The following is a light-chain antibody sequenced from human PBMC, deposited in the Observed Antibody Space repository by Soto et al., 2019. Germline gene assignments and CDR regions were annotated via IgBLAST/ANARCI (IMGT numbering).Light chain of an antibody. CDR3: QQYNTWSPLT. V-gene: IGKV3-15*01. CDR2: GAS. J-gene: IGKJ4*01. CDR1: QSVSNN. Sequence: EIVMTQSPATLSVSPGERATLSCRASQSVSNNLAWYQQKPGQAPRLLIYGASTRATGIPARFSGSGSGTEFTLPISSPQSEDFAVYYCQQYNTWSPLTFGGGTKVETK.